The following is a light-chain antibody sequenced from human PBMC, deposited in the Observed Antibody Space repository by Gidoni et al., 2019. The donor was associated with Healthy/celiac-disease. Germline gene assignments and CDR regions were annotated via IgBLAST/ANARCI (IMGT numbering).Light chain of an antibody. CDR2: GAS. J-gene: IGKJ2*01. Sequence: IVFTQSPGTLSLSPGERATLSCRASQSVSSSYLAWYQQKPGQAPRLLIDGASSRATGIPDRFSGSGSGTDFTLTISRLEPEDFAVYYCQQYGSSSYTFGQGTKLEIK. CDR1: QSVSSSY. CDR3: QQYGSSSYT. V-gene: IGKV3-20*01.